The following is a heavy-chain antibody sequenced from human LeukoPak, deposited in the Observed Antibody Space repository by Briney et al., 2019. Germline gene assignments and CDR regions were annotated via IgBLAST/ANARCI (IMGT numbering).Heavy chain of an antibody. CDR1: GFTFSSYE. J-gene: IGHJ4*02. V-gene: IGHV3-48*03. Sequence: QTGGSLRLSCAASGFTFSSYEMNWVRQAPGKGLEWVSYISSSGSTIYYADSVKGRFTISRDNAKNSLYLQMNSLRAEDTAVYYCASHRREWLQSVQIFDYWGQGTLVTVSS. CDR3: ASHRREWLQSVQIFDY. CDR2: ISSSGSTI. D-gene: IGHD5-12*01.